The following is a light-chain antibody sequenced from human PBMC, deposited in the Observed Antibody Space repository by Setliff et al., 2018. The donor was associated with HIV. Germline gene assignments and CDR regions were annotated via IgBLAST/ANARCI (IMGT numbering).Light chain of an antibody. V-gene: IGLV2-23*02. J-gene: IGLJ1*01. CDR3: CSFAGINTDV. CDR2: EVR. Sequence: QSALTQPASVSGSPRQAITIFCTGTSSDVGGYNLVSWYQHHPDKAPKLIIYEVRERPSGVSNRFSGSKSGNTASLTISGLQAEDEADYYCCSFAGINTDVFGPGTTVTVL. CDR1: SSDVGGYNL.